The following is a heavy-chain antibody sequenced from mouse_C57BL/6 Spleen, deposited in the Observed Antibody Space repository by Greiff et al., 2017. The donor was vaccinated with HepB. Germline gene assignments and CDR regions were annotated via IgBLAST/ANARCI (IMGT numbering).Heavy chain of an antibody. J-gene: IGHJ2*01. V-gene: IGHV1-47*01. Sequence: VQLQQSGAELVKPGASVKMSCKASGYTFTTYPIEWMKQNPGKSLEWIGNFHPYNDDTKYNEKFKGTATFTVEKSSSTVYLELSRLTSDDCAVYYCARRGITTVVDYFDYWGQGTTLTVSS. CDR2: FHPYNDDT. CDR3: ARRGITTVVDYFDY. D-gene: IGHD1-1*01. CDR1: GYTFTTYP.